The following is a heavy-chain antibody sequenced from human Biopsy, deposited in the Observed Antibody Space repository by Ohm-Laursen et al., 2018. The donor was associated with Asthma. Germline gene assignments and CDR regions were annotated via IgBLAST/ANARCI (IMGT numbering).Heavy chain of an antibody. Sequence: TLSLTCTVSGGSITSFYWSWIRQPPGRGLEWLGYIYYTGSDNYNPSLKSRVTISVDTSKNQFSLKLSSVTAADTAVYFCARRGGVRRYFDYWGQGTLVTVSS. D-gene: IGHD3-16*01. CDR2: IYYTGSD. CDR1: GGSITSFY. CDR3: ARRGGVRRYFDY. V-gene: IGHV4-59*08. J-gene: IGHJ4*02.